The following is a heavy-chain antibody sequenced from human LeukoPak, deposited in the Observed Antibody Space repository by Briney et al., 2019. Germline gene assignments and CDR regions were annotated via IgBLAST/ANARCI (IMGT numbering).Heavy chain of an antibody. J-gene: IGHJ4*02. CDR3: ARGEELDY. CDR2: ISWNSGSI. Sequence: PGGSLRLSCAASGFTFDDYAMHWVRQTPGKGLEWVSGISWNSGSIGYVDSVKGRFTISRDNAKNSLYLQMNSLRAEDTALYYCARGEELDYWGQGTLVTVSS. V-gene: IGHV3-9*01. CDR1: GFTFDDYA. D-gene: IGHD3-10*01.